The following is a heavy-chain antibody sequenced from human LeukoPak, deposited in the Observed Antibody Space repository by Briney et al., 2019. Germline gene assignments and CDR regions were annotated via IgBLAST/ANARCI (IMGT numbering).Heavy chain of an antibody. J-gene: IGHJ6*02. Sequence: ASVRVSFTASGYTFTSYDINWVRQATGQGLEWMGWMNPNSGNTGYAQKFQGRVTMTRNTSISTAYMELSSLRSEDTAVYYCAREKRYCSSTSCYTKYGMDVWGQGTTVTVSS. CDR1: GYTFTSYD. D-gene: IGHD2-2*02. CDR3: AREKRYCSSTSCYTKYGMDV. CDR2: MNPNSGNT. V-gene: IGHV1-8*01.